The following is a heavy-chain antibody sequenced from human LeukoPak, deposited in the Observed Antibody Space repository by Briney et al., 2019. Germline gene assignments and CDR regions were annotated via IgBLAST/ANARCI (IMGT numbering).Heavy chain of an antibody. CDR1: GFAFNNYA. D-gene: IGHD2-21*01. J-gene: IGHJ5*02. CDR2: INGDGDAI. Sequence: GGSLRLSCTASGFAFNNYAMGWVRQAPGKGLEWVSLINGDGDAIKYADSVKGRFTISRDNSKNTLSLQMNSLRVDDTAIYYCAKSDCGSHGCKLLNPWGQGTLVTVSS. CDR3: AKSDCGSHGCKLLNP. V-gene: IGHV3-23*01.